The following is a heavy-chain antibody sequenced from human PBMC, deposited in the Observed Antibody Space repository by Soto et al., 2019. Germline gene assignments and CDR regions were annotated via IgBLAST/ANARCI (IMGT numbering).Heavy chain of an antibody. D-gene: IGHD3-3*01. Sequence: QVHLQQWGAGLLKSSETLSLTCAVYGGSFSGYYWSWIRQPPGKGLEWMGEINHSGITNYNPSLKSRVTISVDTSKNQFSLNLTSMTAADTAVYYCARGSVDYNFWSGYYSRFYYFDFWGQGTLVTVSS. V-gene: IGHV4-34*01. CDR1: GGSFSGYY. CDR3: ARGSVDYNFWSGYYSRFYYFDF. J-gene: IGHJ4*02. CDR2: INHSGIT.